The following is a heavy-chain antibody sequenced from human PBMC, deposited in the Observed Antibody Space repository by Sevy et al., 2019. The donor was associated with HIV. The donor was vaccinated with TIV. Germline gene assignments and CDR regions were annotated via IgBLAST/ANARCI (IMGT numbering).Heavy chain of an antibody. CDR3: ARQRRFGEFDY. CDR1: GFTFSSYS. J-gene: IGHJ4*02. D-gene: IGHD3-10*01. Sequence: GGSLRLSCAAFGFTFSSYSMNWVRQAPGKGLEWVSSISSSSSYIYYADSVKGRFTISRDNAKNSLYLQMNSLRAEDTAVYYCARQRRFGEFDYWGQGTLVTVSS. V-gene: IGHV3-21*01. CDR2: ISSSSSYI.